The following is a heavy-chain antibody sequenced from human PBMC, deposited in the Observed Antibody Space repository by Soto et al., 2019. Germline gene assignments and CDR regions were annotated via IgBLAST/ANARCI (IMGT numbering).Heavy chain of an antibody. CDR1: GGTFSSYA. D-gene: IGHD3-3*02. Sequence: QVQLVQSGAEVKEPGSSVKVSCQASGGTFSSYALSWVRQAPGQGLEGMGGIIPLFRTPDYAQKFQGRVTTTADESTSTAYMALSSMRSEDTAIYYCARDNGRPQLGGNYYYITDVWGQGTTITVSS. V-gene: IGHV1-69*12. CDR2: IIPLFRTP. CDR3: ARDNGRPQLGGNYYYITDV. J-gene: IGHJ6*02.